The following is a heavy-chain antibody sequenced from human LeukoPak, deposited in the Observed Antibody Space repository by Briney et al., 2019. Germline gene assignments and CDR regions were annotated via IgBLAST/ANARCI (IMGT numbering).Heavy chain of an antibody. CDR2: IYYSGST. Sequence: SETLSLTCTVSGGSISSSSYYWGWIRQPPGKGLEWIGSIYYSGSTYYNPSLKRRVTISVDTSKNQFSLKLSSVTAADTAVYYCARDNYYDSSGYLDWGQGTLVTVSS. CDR3: ARDNYYDSSGYLD. D-gene: IGHD3-22*01. J-gene: IGHJ4*02. CDR1: GGSISSSSYY. V-gene: IGHV4-39*02.